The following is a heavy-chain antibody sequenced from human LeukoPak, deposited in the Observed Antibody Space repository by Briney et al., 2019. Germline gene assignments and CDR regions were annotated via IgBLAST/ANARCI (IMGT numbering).Heavy chain of an antibody. J-gene: IGHJ4*02. CDR3: AKNDIGDYTT. V-gene: IGHV4-39*01. CDR1: GASISRSTYY. D-gene: IGHD4-17*01. CDR2: VFRTGTA. Sequence: SETLSLTCSVSGASISRSTYYWGWIRQPPGKGLEWIGSVFRTGTAYYNPSLRSRVTVSVDTSKNQFSLKLTSVTAADTAVYYCAKNDIGDYTTWGQGTLVAVSS.